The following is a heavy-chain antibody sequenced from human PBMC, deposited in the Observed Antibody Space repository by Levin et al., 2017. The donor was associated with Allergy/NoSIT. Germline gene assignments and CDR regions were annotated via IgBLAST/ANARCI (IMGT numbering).Heavy chain of an antibody. J-gene: IGHJ3*02. Sequence: SVKVSCKASGGTFSSYAISWVRQAPGQGLEWMGGIIPIFGTANYAQKFQGRVTITADESTSTAYMELSSLRSEDTAVYYCARDVLRYFDWLLPSDAFDIWGQGTMVTVSS. V-gene: IGHV1-69*13. CDR3: ARDVLRYFDWLLPSDAFDI. CDR2: IIPIFGTA. D-gene: IGHD3-9*01. CDR1: GGTFSSYA.